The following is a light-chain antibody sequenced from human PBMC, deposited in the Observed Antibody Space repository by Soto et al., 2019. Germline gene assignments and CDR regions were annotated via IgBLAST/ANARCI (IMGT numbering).Light chain of an antibody. V-gene: IGKV3-15*01. CDR3: QQYNNWPHT. Sequence: EIVMTQSPATLSVSPGERATLSCRASQSVSSNLAWYQQKPGQAPRLLIYGASTRATGIPARFSGSGSGTEFTLTISSLQSEDFAVSYCQQYNNWPHTFGQGTKLEI. J-gene: IGKJ2*01. CDR2: GAS. CDR1: QSVSSN.